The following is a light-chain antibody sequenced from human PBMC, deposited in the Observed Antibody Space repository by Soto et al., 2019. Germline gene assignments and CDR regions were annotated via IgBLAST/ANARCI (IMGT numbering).Light chain of an antibody. CDR1: LPISNY. CDR3: QQLNSFPIT. Sequence: DIQMTRSPTSLSAYVGDRVTITCRASLPISNYLAWYQQKPGRAPKLLIYAASTLQSGVPSRFSGSGSGTEFTLTITSLQPEDFATYYCQQLNSFPITCGQGTRLEIK. CDR2: AAS. V-gene: IGKV1-9*01. J-gene: IGKJ5*01.